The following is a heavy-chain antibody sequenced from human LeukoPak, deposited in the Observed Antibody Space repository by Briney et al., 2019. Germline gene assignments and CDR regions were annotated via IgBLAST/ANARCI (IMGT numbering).Heavy chain of an antibody. CDR1: GFTFSSYG. CDR3: ASEYSSSWYYFDY. J-gene: IGHJ4*02. CDR2: ISYDGSNK. D-gene: IGHD6-13*01. V-gene: IGHV3-30*03. Sequence: PGGSLRLSCAASGFTFSSYGMHWVRQAPGKGLEWVAVISYDGSNKYYADSVKGRFTISRDNSKDTLYLQMSSLRAEDTAVYYCASEYSSSWYYFDYWGQGTLVTVSS.